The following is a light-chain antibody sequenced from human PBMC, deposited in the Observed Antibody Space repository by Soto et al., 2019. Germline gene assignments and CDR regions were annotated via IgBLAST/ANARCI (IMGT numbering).Light chain of an antibody. Sequence: QSALTQPPSASGSPGQSVTISCTGTSSDIGGYNYVSWYRQHPGKAPKLMIFEVSKRPSGVPDRCSGSKFGNTASLTVSGLHTEDEADYYCSAFAGRNNLLFGGGTKVTVL. CDR3: SAFAGRNNLL. CDR1: SSDIGGYNY. CDR2: EVS. J-gene: IGLJ2*01. V-gene: IGLV2-8*01.